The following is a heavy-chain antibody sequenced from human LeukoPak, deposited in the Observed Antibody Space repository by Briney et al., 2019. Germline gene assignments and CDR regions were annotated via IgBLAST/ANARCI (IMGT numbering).Heavy chain of an antibody. J-gene: IGHJ6*02. Sequence: SETLSLTCTVSGGSISSHYWSWIRQPPGRGLEWIGRIHTTGGTNSKPSLKSRLIMSVDTSTNQFSLRMRFVTAADTAVYYCARNLGGDDYYFYGMDVWGQGTTVTVSS. CDR3: ARNLGGDDYYFYGMDV. CDR1: GGSISSHY. V-gene: IGHV4-4*07. D-gene: IGHD2-21*02. CDR2: IHTTGGT.